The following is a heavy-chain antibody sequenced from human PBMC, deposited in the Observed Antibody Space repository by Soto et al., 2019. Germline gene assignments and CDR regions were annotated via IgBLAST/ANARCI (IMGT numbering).Heavy chain of an antibody. J-gene: IGHJ6*02. CDR2: IYYSGST. CDR1: GGSISSGGYY. CDR3: ARSFREGHYGMDV. Sequence: KASETLSLTCTVSGGSISSGGYYWSWIRQHPGKGLEWIGYIYYSGSTYYNPSLKSRVTISVDTSKNQFSLKLSSVTAADTAVYYCARSFREGHYGMDVWGQGTTVTVSS. V-gene: IGHV4-31*03. D-gene: IGHD3-10*01.